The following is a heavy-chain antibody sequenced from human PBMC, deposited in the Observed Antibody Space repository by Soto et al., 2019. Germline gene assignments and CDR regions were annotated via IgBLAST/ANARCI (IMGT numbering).Heavy chain of an antibody. J-gene: IGHJ4*02. CDR2: IIPIFGTA. CDR1: GGTFSSYA. D-gene: IGHD1-26*01. CDR3: NVGAFSSPGFLRVDY. Sequence: GASVKVSCKASGGTFSSYAISWVRQAPGQGLEWMGGIIPIFGTANYAQKFQGRVTITADKSTSTAYMELSSLRSEDTAVYYCNVGAFSSPGFLRVDYWGQGTLVTVSS. V-gene: IGHV1-69*06.